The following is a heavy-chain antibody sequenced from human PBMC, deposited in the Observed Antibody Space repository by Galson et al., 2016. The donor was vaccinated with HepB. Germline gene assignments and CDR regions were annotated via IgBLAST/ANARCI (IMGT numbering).Heavy chain of an antibody. CDR3: ARGKEIASALTFDS. CDR1: GDSITSRSW. V-gene: IGHV4-4*02. D-gene: IGHD6-13*01. CDR2: IYHSGST. J-gene: IGHJ4*02. Sequence: SETLSLTCAVSGDSITSRSWWSWVRQPPGKGLEWLGEIYHSGSTNYNPSLKSRVTMSVDKSKNQFSLNLNFVTAADTAVYYCARGKEIASALTFDSWGQGTLVTVSS.